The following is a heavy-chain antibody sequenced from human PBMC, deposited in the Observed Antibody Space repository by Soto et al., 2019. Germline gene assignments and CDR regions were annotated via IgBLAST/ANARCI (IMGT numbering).Heavy chain of an antibody. Sequence: PSETLSLTCAVYGGSFSGSYWNWIRQPPGKGLEWIGEINHNTNTIYNPSLTSRVTISVDTSKNHFSLKLTSVTAADTAVYFCARGERLLRGSFDSWGQGTLVTVS. D-gene: IGHD3-16*01. CDR2: INHNTNT. CDR3: ARGERLLRGSFDS. V-gene: IGHV4-34*01. J-gene: IGHJ5*01. CDR1: GGSFSGSY.